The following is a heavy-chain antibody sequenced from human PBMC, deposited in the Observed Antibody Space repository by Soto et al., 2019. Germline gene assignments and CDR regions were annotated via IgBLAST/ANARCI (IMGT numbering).Heavy chain of an antibody. Sequence: GVSLRLSCAASCFTFTRYSMTWVRQAPGKGLESVSSISSTTNYIYYADSMKGGFTVSRDNAKNSVYLEMNSLSAEDTAVYYCARESGDLTSNLGYSGQGTLVTV. D-gene: IGHD3-10*01. CDR3: ARESGDLTSNLGY. CDR1: CFTFTRYS. J-gene: IGHJ4*02. V-gene: IGHV3-21*01. CDR2: ISSTTNYI.